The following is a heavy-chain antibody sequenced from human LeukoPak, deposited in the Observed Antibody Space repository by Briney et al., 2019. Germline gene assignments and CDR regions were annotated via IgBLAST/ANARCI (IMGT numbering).Heavy chain of an antibody. CDR2: ISSSSSYI. D-gene: IGHD6-13*01. CDR1: GFTFSSYS. V-gene: IGHV3-21*01. CDR3: ARDPRGHSSSWYWELDWFDP. J-gene: IGHJ5*02. Sequence: KSGGSLRLSCAASGFTFSSYSMNWVRQAPGKGLEWVSSISSSSSYIYYADSVKGRFTISRDNAKNSLYLQMNSLRAEDTAVYYCARDPRGHSSSWYWELDWFDPWSQRTLVTVSS.